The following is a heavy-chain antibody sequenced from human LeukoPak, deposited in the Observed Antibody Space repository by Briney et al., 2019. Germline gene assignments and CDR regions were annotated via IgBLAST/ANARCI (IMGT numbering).Heavy chain of an antibody. CDR3: ASLTGFGYSYGS. J-gene: IGHJ5*02. V-gene: IGHV4-39*07. CDR1: GASISGSSHYF. CDR2: IYYSGIT. D-gene: IGHD5-18*01. Sequence: SETLSLTCTVSGASISGSSHYFWGWIRQTPGKGLEWIGSIYYSGITYYNPSLKSRVTISVDKSKNQFSLKLSSVTAADTAVYYCASLTGFGYSYGSWGQGTLVTVSS.